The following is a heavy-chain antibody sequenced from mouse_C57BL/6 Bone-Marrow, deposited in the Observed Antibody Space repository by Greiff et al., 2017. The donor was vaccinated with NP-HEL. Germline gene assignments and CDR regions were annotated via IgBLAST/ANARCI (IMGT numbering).Heavy chain of an antibody. D-gene: IGHD1-1*01. CDR1: GYTFTSYW. Sequence: QVQLQQSGAELVKPGASVKLSCKASGYTFTSYWMHWVKQRPGRGLEWIGRIDPNSGGTKYNEKFKSKATLTVDKPSSTAYMQLSILTSEDSAVYYCARPGVYYYGSSPWFAYWGQGNLVTVSA. J-gene: IGHJ3*01. CDR2: IDPNSGGT. V-gene: IGHV1-72*01. CDR3: ARPGVYYYGSSPWFAY.